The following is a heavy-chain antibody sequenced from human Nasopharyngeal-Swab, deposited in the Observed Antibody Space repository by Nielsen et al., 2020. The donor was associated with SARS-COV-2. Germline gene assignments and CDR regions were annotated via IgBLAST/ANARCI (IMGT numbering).Heavy chain of an antibody. Sequence: ASVKVSCKVSGYTLTELSMHWVRQAPGKGLEWMGGFDPEDGETIYAQKFQGRVTMTEDTSTHTAYMELSSLRSEDTAVYYRATTLPDGGSYFKGYYYYYMDVWGKGTTVTVSS. CDR2: FDPEDGET. V-gene: IGHV1-24*01. D-gene: IGHD1-26*01. J-gene: IGHJ6*03. CDR3: ATTLPDGGSYFKGYYYYYMDV. CDR1: GYTLTELS.